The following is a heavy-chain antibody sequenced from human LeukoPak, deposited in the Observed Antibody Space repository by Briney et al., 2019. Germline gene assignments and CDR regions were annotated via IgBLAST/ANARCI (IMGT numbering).Heavy chain of an antibody. CDR1: GFTFGAYA. Sequence: KPGRSLRLSCTASGFTFGAYAMSWFRQAPGKGLEWVGFIRSKAFGGTTEYAASVKGRFTISRDDSKSIAYLQMNSLKTEDTAVYYCTRGMNGGYDPYYFDYWGQGTLVTVSS. V-gene: IGHV3-49*05. J-gene: IGHJ4*02. CDR3: TRGMNGGYDPYYFDY. CDR2: IRSKAFGGTT. D-gene: IGHD5-12*01.